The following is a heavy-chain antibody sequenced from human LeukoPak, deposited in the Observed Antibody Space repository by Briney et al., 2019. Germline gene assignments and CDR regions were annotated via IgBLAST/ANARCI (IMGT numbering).Heavy chain of an antibody. Sequence: PSETLSLTCTVSGGSISSGGYYWSWIRQHPGKGLEWIGYIYYSGSTYYNPSLKSRVTISVDTSKNQFSLKLSSVTAADTAVYYCARDPAGGYYYFYGMDVWGQGTTVTVSS. CDR2: IYYSGST. CDR1: GGSISSGGYY. J-gene: IGHJ6*02. CDR3: ARDPAGGYYYFYGMDV. D-gene: IGHD3-16*01. V-gene: IGHV4-31*03.